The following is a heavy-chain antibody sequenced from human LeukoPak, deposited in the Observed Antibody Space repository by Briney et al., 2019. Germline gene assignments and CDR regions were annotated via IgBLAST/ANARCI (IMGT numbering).Heavy chain of an antibody. CDR2: IIVILGIA. D-gene: IGHD5-18*01. CDR1: GGTFSSYA. V-gene: IGHV1-69*04. CDR3: ARTVDTAMTSDY. Sequence: PVKVSCKASGGTFSSYAISWVRQAPGQGLEWMGRIIVILGIANYAQKFQGRVTITADKSTSTAYMELSSLRSEDTAVYYCARTVDTAMTSDYWGQGTLVTVSS. J-gene: IGHJ4*02.